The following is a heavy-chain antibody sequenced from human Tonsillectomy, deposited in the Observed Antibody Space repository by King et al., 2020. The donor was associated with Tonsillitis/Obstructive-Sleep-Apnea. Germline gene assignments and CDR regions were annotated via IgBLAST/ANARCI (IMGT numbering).Heavy chain of an antibody. CDR2: IKNKGDGGTT. V-gene: IGHV3-15*01. D-gene: IGHD3-16*01. CDR1: GFTFRDTW. CDR3: TTDPTF. Sequence: VQLVESGGDLVKSGGSLRLSCAASGFTFRDTWMSWVRQAPGKGLEWLGRIKNKGDGGTTDYAAPVKGRFTISTDDSKSTLYLQMNSLGTEDTAVYYCTTDPTFWGQGTLFTVSS. J-gene: IGHJ4*02.